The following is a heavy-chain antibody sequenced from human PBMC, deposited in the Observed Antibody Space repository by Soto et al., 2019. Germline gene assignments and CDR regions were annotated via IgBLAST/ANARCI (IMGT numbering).Heavy chain of an antibody. CDR2: IDNGGNT. J-gene: IGHJ1*01. Sequence: LETLSLTCTVSGRTFNINADFWYLAWIRQPPGKGLEWIGSIDNGGNTHYNAPLKSRVIISADTSKNQFSLSLNSVTAAGTAVYYCVKRSLLMAPTWGQGIQVTVSS. CDR1: GRTFNINADF. D-gene: IGHD1-26*01. V-gene: IGHV4-39*01. CDR3: VKRSLLMAPT.